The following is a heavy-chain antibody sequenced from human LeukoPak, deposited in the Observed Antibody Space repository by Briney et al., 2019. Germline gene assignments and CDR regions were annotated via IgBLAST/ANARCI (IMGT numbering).Heavy chain of an antibody. D-gene: IGHD3/OR15-3a*01. CDR1: GGSISSSSYF. CDR3: ASLNRDSWFDP. J-gene: IGHJ5*02. V-gene: IGHV4-39*01. Sequence: SETLSLTCSVSGGSISSSSYFWGWIRQPPGKGLEWIGSIYYSGSTYYNPSLKSRVTISVDTSKNQFSLKLSSVTAADTAVYYCASLNRDSWFDPWGQGTLVTVSS. CDR2: IYYSGST.